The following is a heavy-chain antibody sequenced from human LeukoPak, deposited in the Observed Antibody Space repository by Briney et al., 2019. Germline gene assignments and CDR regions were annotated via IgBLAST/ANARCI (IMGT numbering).Heavy chain of an antibody. D-gene: IGHD3-10*01. J-gene: IGHJ3*02. CDR3: AKDLSMVRGLIIDAFDI. CDR1: GFTFSSYA. V-gene: IGHV3-23*01. CDR2: ISNSGGST. Sequence: AGGSLRLSCAASGFTFSSYAMSWVRLAPGKGLEWVSGISNSGGSTYYADSVKGRFTISRDNSKNTLYLQMNSLRAEDTVVYYCAKDLSMVRGLIIDAFDIWGQGTMVTVSS.